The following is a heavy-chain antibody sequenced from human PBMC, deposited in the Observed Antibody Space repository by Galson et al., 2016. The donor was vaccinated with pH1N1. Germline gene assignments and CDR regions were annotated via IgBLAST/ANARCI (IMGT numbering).Heavy chain of an antibody. CDR1: GYSVTRYY. Sequence: SVKVSCKASGYSVTRYYMHWIRQAPGQGLEWMGIIDPSDGTTTYSQKFQDRISLTRDTSTNSVYMELNNLRPGDSATYFCARGYYFDYWGQGTLVTVSS. CDR3: ARGYYFDY. J-gene: IGHJ4*02. CDR2: IDPSDGTT. V-gene: IGHV1-46*01.